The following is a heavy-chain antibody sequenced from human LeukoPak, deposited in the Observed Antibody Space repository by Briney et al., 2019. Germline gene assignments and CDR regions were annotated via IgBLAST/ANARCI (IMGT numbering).Heavy chain of an antibody. J-gene: IGHJ6*02. CDR2: VYYGGDA. D-gene: IGHD6-19*01. Sequence: SETLSLTCTVSGGSIDSSGSYWGWIRQPPGKGLEWIGCVYYGGDAYYNPSLKSRVTISADLSKNQFSLSLISVTAADTALYYCARLFSRGWPYYYGLGAWGQGTTVTVSS. V-gene: IGHV4-39*01. CDR1: GGSIDSSGSY. CDR3: ARLFSRGWPYYYGLGA.